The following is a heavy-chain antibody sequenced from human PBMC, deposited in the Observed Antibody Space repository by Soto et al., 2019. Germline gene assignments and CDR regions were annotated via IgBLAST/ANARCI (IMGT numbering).Heavy chain of an antibody. J-gene: IGHJ4*02. CDR2: ISSSSSYI. Sequence: GGSLRLSCAASGFTFSSYSMNWVRQAPGKGLEWVSSISSSSSYIYYADSVKGRFTISRDNAKNSLYLQMNSLRAEDTAVYYCARRRGSVTTTYFDYWGQGTLVTVSS. D-gene: IGHD4-17*01. CDR1: GFTFSSYS. V-gene: IGHV3-21*01. CDR3: ARRRGSVTTTYFDY.